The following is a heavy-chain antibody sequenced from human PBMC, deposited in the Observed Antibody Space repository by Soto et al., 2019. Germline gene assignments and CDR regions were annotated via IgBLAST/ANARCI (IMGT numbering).Heavy chain of an antibody. CDR1: GFTFSSYA. D-gene: IGHD6-19*01. J-gene: IGHJ4*02. V-gene: IGHV3-23*01. CDR3: AKDSSGKYGVFDY. CDR2: ISDSGGGT. Sequence: EVQLLESGGGLVQPGGSLRLSCAASGFTFSSYAMSWVRQAPGKGLEWVSAISDSGGGTFYADSVKGRFTISRDNSKNTLYLQMNSLRVEDTAVYYCAKDSSGKYGVFDYWGQGTLVTVSS.